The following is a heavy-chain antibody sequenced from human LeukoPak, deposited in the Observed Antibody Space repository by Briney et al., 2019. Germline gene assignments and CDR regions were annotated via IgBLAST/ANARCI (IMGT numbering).Heavy chain of an antibody. D-gene: IGHD6-13*01. CDR2: IYYSGNT. CDR3: ARNRIAAAGTPDY. V-gene: IGHV4-59*08. CDR1: GGSISSYY. Sequence: SETLSLTCTVSGGSISSYYWSWIRQPPGKGLEWIGYIYYSGNTNYNPSLKSRVTISVDTSKNQFSLKLSSVTAADTAVYYCARNRIAAAGTPDYWGQGTLVTVSS. J-gene: IGHJ4*02.